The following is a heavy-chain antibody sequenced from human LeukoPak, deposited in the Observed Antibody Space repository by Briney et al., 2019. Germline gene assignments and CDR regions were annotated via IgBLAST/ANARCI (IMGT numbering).Heavy chain of an antibody. J-gene: IGHJ4*02. V-gene: IGHV3-69-1*01. D-gene: IGHD5-18*01. Sequence: GGSLRLSCAVSGFSVSDYYMSWVRQAPGKGLEWVGLIRDSGAVFYADFVRGRFAISRDESENSLYLQMNSLRAEDTAVYYCARVYYTAMVDFDYWGQGTLVTVSS. CDR3: ARVYYTAMVDFDY. CDR1: GFSVSDYY. CDR2: IRDSGAV.